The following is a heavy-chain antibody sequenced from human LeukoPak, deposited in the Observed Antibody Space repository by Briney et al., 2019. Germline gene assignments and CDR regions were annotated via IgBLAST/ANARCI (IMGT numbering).Heavy chain of an antibody. CDR1: GGSISSSSYY. J-gene: IGHJ4*02. CDR3: ARDGIAAAEEIDY. Sequence: KSSETLSLTCTVSGGSISSSSYYWGWIRQPPGKGLEWIRSIYYSGSTYYNPSLKSRVTISVDTSKNQFSLKLSSVTAADTAVYYCARDGIAAAEEIDYWGQGTLVTVSS. CDR2: IYYSGST. D-gene: IGHD6-13*01. V-gene: IGHV4-39*07.